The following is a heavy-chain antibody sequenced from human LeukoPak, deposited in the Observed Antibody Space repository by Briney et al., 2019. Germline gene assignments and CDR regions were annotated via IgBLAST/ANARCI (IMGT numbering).Heavy chain of an antibody. V-gene: IGHV4-4*02. J-gene: IGHJ6*02. CDR3: AGLSIAAAGYPVYYYYGMDV. D-gene: IGHD6-13*01. CDR1: GGSISSNNW. CDR2: IYHSGST. Sequence: SETLSLTCAVSGGSISSNNWWSWVRQPPGKGLEWIGEIYHSGSTNYNPSLKSRVTISVDKSKNQFSLKLSSVTAADTAVYYCAGLSIAAAGYPVYYYYGMDVWGQGTTVTVSS.